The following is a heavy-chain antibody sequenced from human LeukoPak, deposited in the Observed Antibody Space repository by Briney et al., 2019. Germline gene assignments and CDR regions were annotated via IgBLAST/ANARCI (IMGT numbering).Heavy chain of an antibody. V-gene: IGHV3-30-3*01. CDR1: GFTFSSYA. CDR3: ARSRTGVKYYFDY. CDR2: ISYDGSNK. D-gene: IGHD1-1*01. J-gene: IGHJ4*02. Sequence: GGSLRLSCAASGFTFSSYAMHWVRQAPGKGLEWVAVISYDGSNKYYADSVKGRFTISRDNSENTLYLQMNSLRAEDTAVYYCARSRTGVKYYFDYWGQGTLVTVSS.